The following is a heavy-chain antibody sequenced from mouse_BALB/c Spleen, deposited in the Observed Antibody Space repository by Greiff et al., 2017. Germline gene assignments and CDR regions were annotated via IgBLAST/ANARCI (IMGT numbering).Heavy chain of an antibody. V-gene: IGHV2-9*02. CDR2: IWAGGST. J-gene: IGHJ4*01. D-gene: IGHD2-4*01. Sequence: VQLQQSGPGLVAPSQSLSITCTVSGFSLTSYGVYWVRQPPGKGLEWLGVIWAGGSTNYNSALMSRLSINKDNSKSQVFLKMNSLQTDDTAMYYCAREDYDYDEGDYYAMDYWGQGTSVTVSS. CDR3: AREDYDYDEGDYYAMDY. CDR1: GFSLTSYG.